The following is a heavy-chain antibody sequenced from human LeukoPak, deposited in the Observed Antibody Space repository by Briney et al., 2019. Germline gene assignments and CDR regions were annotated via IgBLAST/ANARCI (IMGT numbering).Heavy chain of an antibody. CDR2: IIPIFGTA. CDR3: ARELAVAGTFDAFDI. D-gene: IGHD6-19*01. CDR1: GGTFSSYA. J-gene: IGHJ3*02. Sequence: GASVKVSCKASGGTFSSYAISWVRQAPGQGLEWMGRIIPIFGTANYAQKFQGRVTITTDESTSTAYMELSSLRSEDTAVYYCARELAVAGTFDAFDIWGQGTMVTVS. V-gene: IGHV1-69*05.